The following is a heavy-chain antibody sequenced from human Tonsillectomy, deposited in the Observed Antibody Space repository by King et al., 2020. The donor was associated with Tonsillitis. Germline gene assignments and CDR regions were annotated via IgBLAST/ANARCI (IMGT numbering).Heavy chain of an antibody. D-gene: IGHD3-9*01. CDR3: ARDLSHDIVTGFYGMDV. CDR1: GGSISSSSYY. V-gene: IGHV4-39*07. CDR2: IYYSGSA. J-gene: IGHJ6*02. Sequence: LQLQESGPGLVKPSETLSLTCIVSGGSISSSSYYWGRIRHPPGKGLERIGTIYYSGSAHYNPSLKSRVTMSVDTSKKQFSLKLRSVTAADTAVFYCARDLSHDIVTGFYGMDVWGQGTTVTVSS.